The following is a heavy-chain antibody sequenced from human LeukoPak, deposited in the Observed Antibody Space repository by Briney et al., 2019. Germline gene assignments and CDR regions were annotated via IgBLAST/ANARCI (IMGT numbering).Heavy chain of an antibody. J-gene: IGHJ6*02. CDR1: GFTFSSYW. CDR3: ASFHEVYGMDV. V-gene: IGHV3-74*01. Sequence: QTGGSLRLSCAASGFTFSSYWMHWVRQAPGKGLVWVSRINSDGSSTSYADSVKGRFTISRDNAKNTLYLQMNSLRAEDTAVYYCASFHEVYGMDVWGQGTTVTVSS. CDR2: INSDGSST.